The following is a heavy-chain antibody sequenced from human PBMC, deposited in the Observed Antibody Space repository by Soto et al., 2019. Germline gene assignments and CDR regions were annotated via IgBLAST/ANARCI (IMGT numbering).Heavy chain of an antibody. D-gene: IGHD2-15*01. CDR3: ARDRGEDIVVVVDIDY. V-gene: IGHV3-30-3*01. CDR1: GFTFSSYA. J-gene: IGHJ4*02. Sequence: QVQLVESGGGVVQPGRSLSLSCAASGFTFSSYAMHWVRQAPGKGLEGVAVISYDGSNKYYADSVKGRFTISRDNSKNTLYLQMNSLRAEDTAVYYCARDRGEDIVVVVDIDYWGQGTLVTVSS. CDR2: ISYDGSNK.